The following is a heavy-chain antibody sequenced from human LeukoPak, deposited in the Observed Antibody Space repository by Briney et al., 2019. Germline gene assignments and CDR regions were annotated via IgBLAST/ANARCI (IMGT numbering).Heavy chain of an antibody. CDR1: GFTFSDYN. D-gene: IGHD3-16*01. V-gene: IGHV3-21*01. CDR2: ISSSRSDI. Sequence: KSGGSLRLSCGASGFTFSDYNMNWVRQAPGKGLEWVASISSSRSDIYYADSVKGRFTVSRNNAKKSLYLQMNGLRAEDTAVYYCARVRGSYATDYWGQGALVTVSS. J-gene: IGHJ4*02. CDR3: ARVRGSYATDY.